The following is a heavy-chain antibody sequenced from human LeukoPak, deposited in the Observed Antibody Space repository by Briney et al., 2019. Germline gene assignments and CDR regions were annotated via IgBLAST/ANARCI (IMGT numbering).Heavy chain of an antibody. D-gene: IGHD3-3*01. CDR3: ATYTEAKYYDFWSGYPPNWFDP. CDR2: FDPEDGET. V-gene: IGHV1-24*01. J-gene: IGHJ5*02. CDR1: GYTLTELS. Sequence: ASVKVSXKVSGYTLTELSMHWVRQAPGKGLEWMGGFDPEDGETIYAQKFQGRVTMTEDTSTDTAYMELSSLRSEDTAVYYCATYTEAKYYDFWSGYPPNWFDPWGQGTLVTVSS.